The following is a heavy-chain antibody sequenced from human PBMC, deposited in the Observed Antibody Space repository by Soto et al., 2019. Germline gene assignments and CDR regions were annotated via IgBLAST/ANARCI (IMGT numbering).Heavy chain of an antibody. CDR2: IIPIFGTA. V-gene: IGHV1-69*01. Sequence: QVQLVQSGAEVKKPGSSVKVSCKASGGTFSSYAISWVRQAPGQGLEWMGGIIPIFGTANYAQKFQGRVTITADESTSTAYMELSSLRSEDTAVYYCARGTYYYDSSGYYPGDYWGQGTPVTVSS. CDR1: GGTFSSYA. CDR3: ARGTYYYDSSGYYPGDY. J-gene: IGHJ4*02. D-gene: IGHD3-22*01.